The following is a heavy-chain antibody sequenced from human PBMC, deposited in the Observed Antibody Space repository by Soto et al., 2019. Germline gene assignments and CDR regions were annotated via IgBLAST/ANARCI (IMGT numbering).Heavy chain of an antibody. CDR2: VYYSGTT. D-gene: IGHD4-17*01. Sequence: SSGTLSLTCSASGVSVSNKTYYWSWIGQPPGKRLEWIGYVYYSGTTNYNPSLKSRVTISVDLSKNQFSLRLSSVTTADTALYYCARTTAVPNTLRSRYFFDYWGQGTLVTVSS. J-gene: IGHJ4*02. CDR3: ARTTAVPNTLRSRYFFDY. CDR1: GVSVSNKTYY. V-gene: IGHV4-61*01.